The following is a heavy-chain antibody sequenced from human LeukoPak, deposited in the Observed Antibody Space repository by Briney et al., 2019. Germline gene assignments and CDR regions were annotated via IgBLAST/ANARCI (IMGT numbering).Heavy chain of an antibody. CDR3: AKGHLDTAMVFWVGDYFDY. J-gene: IGHJ4*02. CDR1: GFTFSSYA. Sequence: GGSLRLSCAASGFTFSSYAMSWVRQAPGKGLEWVSAISGSVGSTYYADSVTGRFTISRENSKNTLYLQMNSLRAEDTAVYYCAKGHLDTAMVFWVGDYFDYWGQGTLVTVSS. D-gene: IGHD5-18*01. CDR2: ISGSVGST. V-gene: IGHV3-23*01.